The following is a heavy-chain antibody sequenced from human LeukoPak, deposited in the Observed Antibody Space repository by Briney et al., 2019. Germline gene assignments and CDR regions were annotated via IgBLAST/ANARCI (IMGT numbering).Heavy chain of an antibody. D-gene: IGHD3-10*01. V-gene: IGHV3-30*18. Sequence: GGSLRLSCAASGFTFSSYGMHWVRQAPGKGLEWVAVISYDGSKKYYADSVKGRFTISRDNSKNTLYLQMNSLRAEDTAVYYCAKDHYGSGSSIDYWGQGTLVTVSS. CDR3: AKDHYGSGSSIDY. J-gene: IGHJ4*02. CDR1: GFTFSSYG. CDR2: ISYDGSKK.